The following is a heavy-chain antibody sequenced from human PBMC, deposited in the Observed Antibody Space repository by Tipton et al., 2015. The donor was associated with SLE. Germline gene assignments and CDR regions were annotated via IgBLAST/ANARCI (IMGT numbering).Heavy chain of an antibody. Sequence: TLSLTCAVHGGSFSGYYWSWIRQPPGKGLEWIGSIYYSGSTYYNPSLKSRVTISVDTSKNQFSLKLSSVTAADTAVYYCARDDDFWSGCFFDYWGQGTLVTVPS. V-gene: IGHV4-34*01. CDR3: ARDDDFWSGCFFDY. D-gene: IGHD3-3*01. CDR1: GGSFSGYY. CDR2: IYYSGST. J-gene: IGHJ4*02.